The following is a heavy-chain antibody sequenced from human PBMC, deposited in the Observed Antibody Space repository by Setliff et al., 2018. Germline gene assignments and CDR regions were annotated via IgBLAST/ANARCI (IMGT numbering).Heavy chain of an antibody. V-gene: IGHV3-23*01. CDR2: INSGSGFLT. CDR1: GFTFSSWG. D-gene: IGHD1-7*01. Sequence: PGGSLRLSCTASGFTFSSWGMSWVRQAPGKVLEWVSGINSGSGFLTHYADSVKGRFTISRDNSKNTLYLEMTSLRADDTAIYYCAKAGGWNWPRYYFDYWGQGTLANVSS. CDR3: AKAGGWNWPRYYFDY. J-gene: IGHJ4*02.